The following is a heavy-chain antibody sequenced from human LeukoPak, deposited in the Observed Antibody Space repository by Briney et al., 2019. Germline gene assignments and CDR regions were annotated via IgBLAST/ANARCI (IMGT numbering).Heavy chain of an antibody. J-gene: IGHJ4*02. D-gene: IGHD1-1*01. CDR2: IYYSGST. V-gene: IGHV4-34*01. CDR3: ARHRNWNVFDY. Sequence: SETLSLTCAVYGGSFSGYYWSWIRQPPGKGLEWIGSIYYSGSTYYNPSLKSRVTISVDTSKNQFSLKLSSVTAADTAVYYCARHRNWNVFDYWGQGTLVTVSS. CDR1: GGSFSGYY.